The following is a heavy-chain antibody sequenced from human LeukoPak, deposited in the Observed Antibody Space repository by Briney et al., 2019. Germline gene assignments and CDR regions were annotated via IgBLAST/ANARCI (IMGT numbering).Heavy chain of an antibody. J-gene: IGHJ4*02. CDR1: GFTFSSYS. Sequence: GGSLRLSCAASGFTFSSYSVNWVRQAPGKGLEWVSSISSSSSYIYYADSVKGRFTISRDNAKNSLYLQMNSLRAEDTAVYYCARGHTTVITPGSSYWGQGTLATVSS. V-gene: IGHV3-21*01. D-gene: IGHD4-17*01. CDR2: ISSSSSYI. CDR3: ARGHTTVITPGSSY.